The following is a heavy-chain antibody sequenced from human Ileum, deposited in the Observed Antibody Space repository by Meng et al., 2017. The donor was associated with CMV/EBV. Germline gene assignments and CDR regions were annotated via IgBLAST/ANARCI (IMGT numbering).Heavy chain of an antibody. CDR1: GFIFDDYG. J-gene: IGHJ3*02. CDR3: ARAIDSYLIRGFDI. CDR2: INWNGDTT. Sequence: GGSLRLSCEASGFIFDDYGMYWVRQAPGKGLEWVSVINWNGDTTTYADSVKGRFTISRDNVKNSLYLQMNSLRAEDTALYHCARAIDSYLIRGFDIWAQGTMAT. D-gene: IGHD3-10*01. V-gene: IGHV3-20*01.